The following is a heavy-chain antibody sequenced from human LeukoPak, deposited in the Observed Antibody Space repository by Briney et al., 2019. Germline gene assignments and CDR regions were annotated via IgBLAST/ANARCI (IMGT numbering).Heavy chain of an antibody. CDR3: ARIAWGNYFDF. CDR1: GFTFSSYS. J-gene: IGHJ4*02. V-gene: IGHV3-21*01. Sequence: GGSLRLSCAASGFTFSSYSMNWVRQAPGKGLEWVSSISSTGSYIYYVDSLKGRFTISRDNAKNSLYLQMNSLRAEDTAVYYCARIAWGNYFDFWGQGTLVTVSS. CDR2: ISSTGSYI. D-gene: IGHD7-27*01.